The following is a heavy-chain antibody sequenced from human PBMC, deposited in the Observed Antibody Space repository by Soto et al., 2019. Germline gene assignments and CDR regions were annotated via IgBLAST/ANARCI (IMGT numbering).Heavy chain of an antibody. Sequence: PSETLSLTCTVSGGSISSGDYYWGWIRQPPGKGLEWIGSIYYSGSTYYNPSLKSRVTISVDTSKNQFSLKLSFVTAADTAVYYCARGLRSTVTTYWYFDLWGRGTLVTVSS. CDR2: IYYSGST. CDR1: GGSISSGDYY. CDR3: ARGLRSTVTTYWYFDL. V-gene: IGHV4-39*07. D-gene: IGHD4-17*01. J-gene: IGHJ2*01.